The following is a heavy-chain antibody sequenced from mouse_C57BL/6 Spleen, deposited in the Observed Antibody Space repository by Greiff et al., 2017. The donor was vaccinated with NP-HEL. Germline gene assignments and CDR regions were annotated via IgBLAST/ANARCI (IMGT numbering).Heavy chain of an antibody. CDR2: IRSKSNNYAT. Sequence: EVQGVESGGGLVQPKGSLKLSCAASGFSFNTYAMNWVRQAPGKGLEWVARIRSKSNNYATYYADSVKDRFTISRDDSESMLYLQMNNLKTEDTAMYYCVRSSSYRYFDVWGTGTTVTVSS. CDR3: VRSSSYRYFDV. J-gene: IGHJ1*03. D-gene: IGHD1-1*01. V-gene: IGHV10-1*01. CDR1: GFSFNTYA.